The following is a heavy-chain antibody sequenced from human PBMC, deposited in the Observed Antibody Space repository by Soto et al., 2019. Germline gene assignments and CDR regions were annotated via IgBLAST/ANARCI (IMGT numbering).Heavy chain of an antibody. V-gene: IGHV1-69*13. Sequence: SVKVSCKASGGTFSSYAISWVRQAPGQGLEWMGGIIPIFGTANYAQKFQGRVTITADESTSTAYMELSSLRSEDTAVYYCAREPRGYSGYDFAPNAYYYYYGMDVWGQGTTVTVSS. J-gene: IGHJ6*02. CDR1: GGTFSSYA. CDR3: AREPRGYSGYDFAPNAYYYYYGMDV. CDR2: IIPIFGTA. D-gene: IGHD5-12*01.